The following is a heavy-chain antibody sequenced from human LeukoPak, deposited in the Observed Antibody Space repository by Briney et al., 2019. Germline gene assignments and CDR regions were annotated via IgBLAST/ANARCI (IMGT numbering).Heavy chain of an antibody. V-gene: IGHV3-30*04. J-gene: IGHJ5*02. CDR3: ARGLGYCSSTSCYSSGWFDP. CDR1: GFTFSSYA. Sequence: GGSLRLSCAASGFTFSSYAMHWVRQAPGKGLEWVAVISYDGSNKYYADSVKGRFTISRDNSKNTLYLQMNSLRAEDTAVYYCARGLGYCSSTSCYSSGWFDPWGRGTLVTVSS. D-gene: IGHD2-2*01. CDR2: ISYDGSNK.